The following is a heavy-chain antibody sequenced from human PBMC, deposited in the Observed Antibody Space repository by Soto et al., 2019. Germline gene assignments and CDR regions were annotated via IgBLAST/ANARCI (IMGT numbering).Heavy chain of an antibody. CDR3: AKVGPIDRSGVYGGDF. CDR2: IGASGGST. Sequence: VQLLESGGGLVQPGGSLRLSCAASGFSFSSYAMSWVRQAPGKGLEWVSAIGASGGSTYYADSVKGRFTISRDNSKNTRHLQMNSLRAEDTGVYYCAKVGPIDRSGVYGGDFWGQGTLVTGSS. J-gene: IGHJ4*02. V-gene: IGHV3-23*01. CDR1: GFSFSSYA. D-gene: IGHD3-22*01.